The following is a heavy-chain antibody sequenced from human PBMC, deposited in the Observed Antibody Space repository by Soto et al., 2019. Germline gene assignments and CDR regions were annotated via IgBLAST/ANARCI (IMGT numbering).Heavy chain of an antibody. V-gene: IGHV3-23*01. CDR3: ARRTTGADSSGYFYYYYGMDV. Sequence: EVQLLEFGGGLVQPGGSLRLSCAASGFTFSNYAMNWVRQTPGKGLEWVSVITGSGGSTYSADSVKGRFTISRDNFRDTLFLQMNSLRAEDTAVYYCARRTTGADSSGYFYYYYGMDVWGQGTTVTVSS. CDR2: ITGSGGST. D-gene: IGHD3-22*01. CDR1: GFTFSNYA. J-gene: IGHJ6*02.